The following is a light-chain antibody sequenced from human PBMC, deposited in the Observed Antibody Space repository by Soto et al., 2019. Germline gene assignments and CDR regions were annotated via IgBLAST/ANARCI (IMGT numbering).Light chain of an antibody. Sequence: QSVLKQPPSVSGAPGQMVTLSCPGSSSNSGAGYDVHWYQQPPGRAPKILIYGNTKRPSGVPDRFSGSKAGTAASLAITGQAEEEEDDYYCLSFDSSMSGVFGGGTKVTVL. CDR1: SSNSGAGYD. CDR3: LSFDSSMSGV. CDR2: GNT. J-gene: IGLJ2*01. V-gene: IGLV1-40*01.